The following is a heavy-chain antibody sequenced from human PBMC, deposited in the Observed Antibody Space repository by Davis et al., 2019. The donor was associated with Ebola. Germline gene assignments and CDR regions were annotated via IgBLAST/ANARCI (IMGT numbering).Heavy chain of an antibody. Sequence: PGGSLRLSCAASGFTFSTYSMSWVRQAPGKGLEWVSSISSDSDYIYYADSAKGRFTISRDNAKNSLYLQMNSLRAEDTAVYYCAGGGGGPRTIVNWFDPWGQGTLVTVSS. D-gene: IGHD1-14*01. V-gene: IGHV3-21*04. J-gene: IGHJ5*02. CDR2: ISSDSDYI. CDR1: GFTFSTYS. CDR3: AGGGGGPRTIVNWFDP.